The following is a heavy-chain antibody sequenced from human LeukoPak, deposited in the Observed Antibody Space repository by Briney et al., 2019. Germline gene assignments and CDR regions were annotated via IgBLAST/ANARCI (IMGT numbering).Heavy chain of an antibody. CDR3: TTDISVYCSSTSCYRRDY. CDR2: IKSKTDGGTT. Sequence: GGSLRLSCAASGFTFSNAWMSWVRQAPGKGLEWVGRIKSKTDGGTTDYAPPVKGRFTISRDDSKNTLYLQMNSLKTEDTAVYYCTTDISVYCSSTSCYRRDYWGQGTLVTVSS. V-gene: IGHV3-15*01. J-gene: IGHJ4*02. CDR1: GFTFSNAW. D-gene: IGHD2-2*01.